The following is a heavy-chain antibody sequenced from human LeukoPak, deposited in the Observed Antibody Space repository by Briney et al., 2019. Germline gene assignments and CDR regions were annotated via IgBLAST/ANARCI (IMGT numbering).Heavy chain of an antibody. CDR2: IRYDGSNK. CDR1: GFTFSSYG. Sequence: GGSLRLSCAASGFTFSSYGMHWVRQAPGKGLEWVAFIRYDGSNKYYADSVKGRFTISRDNSKNTLYLQMNSLRAEDTAVYYCAKDQGIVVVPAARDVWGKGTTVTVSS. CDR3: AKDQGIVVVPAARDV. D-gene: IGHD2-2*01. J-gene: IGHJ6*04. V-gene: IGHV3-30*02.